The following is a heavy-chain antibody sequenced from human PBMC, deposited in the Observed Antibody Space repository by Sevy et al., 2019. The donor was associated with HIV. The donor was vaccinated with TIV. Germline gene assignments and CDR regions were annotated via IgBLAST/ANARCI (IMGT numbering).Heavy chain of an antibody. CDR2: IIPILGTV. CDR3: ARGGGNGWYYFDY. V-gene: IGHV1-69*13. CDR1: GGTLSSYG. J-gene: IGHJ4*02. Sequence: ASVKVSCKASGGTLSSYGISWVRQAPGQGLEWMGGIIPILGTVNYAQKFQGRVTITADESTKTAYMELSSRRSEDTSVYYCARGGGNGWYYFDYWGQESLVTVSS. D-gene: IGHD6-19*01.